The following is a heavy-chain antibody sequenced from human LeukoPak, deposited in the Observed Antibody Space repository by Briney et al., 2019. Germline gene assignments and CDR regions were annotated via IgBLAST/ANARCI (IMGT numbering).Heavy chain of an antibody. CDR2: INPNSGGT. J-gene: IGHJ5*02. CDR1: GYTFTGYY. D-gene: IGHD1-26*01. CDR3: ARDNPLWEPGNFEP. Sequence: GASVKVSCKASGYTFTGYYMHWVRQAPGQGLEWMGWINPNSGGTNYAQKFQGRVTMTRDTSISTAYMELSRLRSDDTAVYYCARDNPLWEPGNFEPWGQGTLVTVSS. V-gene: IGHV1-2*02.